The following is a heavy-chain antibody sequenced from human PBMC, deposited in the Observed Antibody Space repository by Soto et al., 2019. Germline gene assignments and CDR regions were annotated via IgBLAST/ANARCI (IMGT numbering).Heavy chain of an antibody. CDR3: ARVTYYDFWSGPLYGMDV. CDR1: GGSISSGGYY. Sequence: PSETLSLTCTVSGGSISSGGYYWSWIRQHPGKGLEWIGYIYYSGSTYYNPSLKSRVTISVDTSKNQFSLKLSSVTAADTAVYYCARVTYYDFWSGPLYGMDVWGQGTTVTVSS. V-gene: IGHV4-31*03. CDR2: IYYSGST. J-gene: IGHJ6*02. D-gene: IGHD3-3*01.